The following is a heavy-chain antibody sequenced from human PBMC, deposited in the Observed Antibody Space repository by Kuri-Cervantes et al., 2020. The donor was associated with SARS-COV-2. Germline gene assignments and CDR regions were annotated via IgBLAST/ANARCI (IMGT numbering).Heavy chain of an antibody. D-gene: IGHD6-19*01. Sequence: SETLSLTCTVSGDSITSSSYYWGWIRQPPGKGLEWIGNIYNSGSTYYNPSLKSRVTISVDTSKKQFSLRLSSVTAADAAVYYCVTSLPRSGWDGEDAFDIWDQGTMVTVSS. CDR1: GDSITSSSYY. J-gene: IGHJ3*02. CDR3: VTSLPRSGWDGEDAFDI. CDR2: IYNSGST. V-gene: IGHV4-39*01.